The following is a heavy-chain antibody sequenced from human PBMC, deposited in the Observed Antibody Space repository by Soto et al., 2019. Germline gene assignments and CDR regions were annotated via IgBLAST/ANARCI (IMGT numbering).Heavy chain of an antibody. Sequence: GGSLRLSCAVAGYTFGNHWMHWVRQAPGKGLEWVSRMNSDGSIINYADSVKGRFTVSRDNAKNTLYLQMNSLRVEDTAVYYCATAEVDYWGPGTLVTVSS. J-gene: IGHJ4*02. V-gene: IGHV3-74*01. CDR1: GYTFGNHW. CDR2: MNSDGSII. CDR3: ATAEVDY.